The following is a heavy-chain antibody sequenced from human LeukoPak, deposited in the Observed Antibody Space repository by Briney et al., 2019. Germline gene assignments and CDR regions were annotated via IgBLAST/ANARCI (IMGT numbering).Heavy chain of an antibody. CDR3: AKDWRGYRNGADD. Sequence: GGSLRLSCAASGFTVSSNYMSWVRQAPGKGLEWVSVMYSDGTTYYAGSVKGRFTISRDNSKNTLYLQMNSLRAEDTAVYYCAKDWRGYRNGADDWGQGTLVTISS. CDR1: GFTVSSNY. V-gene: IGHV3-66*01. D-gene: IGHD5-18*01. CDR2: MYSDGTT. J-gene: IGHJ4*02.